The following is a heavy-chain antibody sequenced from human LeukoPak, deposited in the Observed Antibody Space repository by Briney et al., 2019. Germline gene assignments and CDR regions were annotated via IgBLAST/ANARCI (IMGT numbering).Heavy chain of an antibody. D-gene: IGHD4-17*01. V-gene: IGHV4-61*02. CDR1: GGSISSGSYY. CDR3: ASGDSDYGDTYYFDY. J-gene: IGHJ4*02. CDR2: IYTSGST. Sequence: PSQTLSLTCTVSGGSISSGSYYWSWIRQPAGKGLEWIGRIYTSGSTYYNPSLKSRVTISVDTSKNQFSLKLGSVTAADTAVYYCASGDSDYGDTYYFDYWGQGTLVTVSS.